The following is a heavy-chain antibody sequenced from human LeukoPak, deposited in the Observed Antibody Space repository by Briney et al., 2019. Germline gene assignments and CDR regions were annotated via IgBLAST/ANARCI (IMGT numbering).Heavy chain of an antibody. CDR2: MNPNSGNT. CDR1: GYIFTSYD. Sequence: SVKVSCKASGYIFTSYDINWVRQATGQGLEWMGWMNPNSGNTGYAQKFQGRATMTRNTSISTAYMELSSLRSEDTAVYYCARAPWSSSSWPYNWFDPWGQGTLVTVSS. J-gene: IGHJ5*02. CDR3: ARAPWSSSSWPYNWFDP. V-gene: IGHV1-8*01. D-gene: IGHD6-13*01.